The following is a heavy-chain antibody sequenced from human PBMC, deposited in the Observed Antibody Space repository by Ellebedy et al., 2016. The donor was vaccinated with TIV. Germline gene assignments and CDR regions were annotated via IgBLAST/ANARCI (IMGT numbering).Heavy chain of an antibody. V-gene: IGHV4-59*01. CDR3: AASESADSDY. D-gene: IGHD2-2*01. CDR2: IYYSGSS. CDR1: GGSISSYY. Sequence: MPGGSLRLSCTVSGGSISSYYWSWIRQPPGKGLEWIGYIYYSGSSNYNPSLRSRVTMSIDTSKNQFSLKMSSVTAADTAVYYCAASESADSDYWGPGTLVTVSS. J-gene: IGHJ4*02.